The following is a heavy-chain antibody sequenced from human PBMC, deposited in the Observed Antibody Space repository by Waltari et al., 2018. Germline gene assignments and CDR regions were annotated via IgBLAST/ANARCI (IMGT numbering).Heavy chain of an antibody. CDR2: INAGNGNT. CDR3: ARDPAEGVGATQATGPFDY. Sequence: QVQIVQSGAEVKKPGASVKVSCKASGYTFTSYAMHWVRQAPGQRLEWMGWINAGNGNTKYSQKFQGRVTITRDTSASTAYMELSSLRSEDTAVYYCARDPAEGVGATQATGPFDYWGQGTLVTVSS. CDR1: GYTFTSYA. D-gene: IGHD1-26*01. V-gene: IGHV1-3*01. J-gene: IGHJ4*02.